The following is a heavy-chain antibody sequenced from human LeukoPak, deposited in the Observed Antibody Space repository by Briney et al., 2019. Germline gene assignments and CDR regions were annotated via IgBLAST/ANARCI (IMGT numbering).Heavy chain of an antibody. V-gene: IGHV4-59*08. CDR1: GGSISSYY. D-gene: IGHD6-13*01. CDR2: IYYSGST. J-gene: IGHJ4*02. CDR3: ATGYQTGYSSSWGLDY. Sequence: SETLTLTCTVSGGSISSYYWSWIRQPPGKGLEWIGYIYYSGSTNYNPSLKSRVTISVDTSKNQFSLKLSSVTAADTAVYYCATGYQTGYSSSWGLDYWGQGTLVTVSS.